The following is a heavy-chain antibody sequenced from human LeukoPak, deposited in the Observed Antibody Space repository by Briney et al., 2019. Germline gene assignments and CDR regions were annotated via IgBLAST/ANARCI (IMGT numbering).Heavy chain of an antibody. Sequence: SETLSLTCIVSGGSISSSSYYWGWIRQPPGKGLEWIGSIYYSGSTYYNPSLQSRVTISVDTSKNQFSLRLSSVTAADTAVYYCAGYSSGWFPFDYWGQGTLVTVSS. V-gene: IGHV4-39*01. J-gene: IGHJ4*02. CDR1: GGSISSSSYY. CDR3: AGYSSGWFPFDY. CDR2: IYYSGST. D-gene: IGHD6-19*01.